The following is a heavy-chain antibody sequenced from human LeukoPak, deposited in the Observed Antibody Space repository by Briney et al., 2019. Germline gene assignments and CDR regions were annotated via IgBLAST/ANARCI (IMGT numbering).Heavy chain of an antibody. CDR2: INWNGGST. CDR1: GFTFDDYG. V-gene: IGHV3-20*04. Sequence: PGGSLRLSCAASGFTFDDYGMSWGRQAPGKGLEWVSGINWNGGSTGYADSVKGRFTISRDNAKNSLYLQMNSLRAEDTALYYCARAGWLAPYYYYYMDVWGKGTTVTVSS. J-gene: IGHJ6*03. CDR3: ARAGWLAPYYYYYMDV. D-gene: IGHD6-19*01.